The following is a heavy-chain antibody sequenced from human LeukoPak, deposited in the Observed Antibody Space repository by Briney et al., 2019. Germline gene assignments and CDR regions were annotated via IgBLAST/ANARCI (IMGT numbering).Heavy chain of an antibody. CDR2: ISAYNGNT. Sequence: ASVKVSCKASGYTFTSYGISWVRQAPGQGLEWMGWISAYNGNTNYAQKLQGRVTMTTDTSTSTAHMELRSLRSDDTAVYYCARDRLSSRRWFDPWGQGTLVTVSS. J-gene: IGHJ5*02. CDR1: GYTFTSYG. CDR3: ARDRLSSRRWFDP. D-gene: IGHD6-6*01. V-gene: IGHV1-18*01.